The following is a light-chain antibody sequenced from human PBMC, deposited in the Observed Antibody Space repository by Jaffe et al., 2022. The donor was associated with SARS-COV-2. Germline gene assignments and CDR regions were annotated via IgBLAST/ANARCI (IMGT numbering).Light chain of an antibody. CDR1: QSVSSN. V-gene: IGKV3-15*01. Sequence: EIVMTQSPATLSVSPGERATLSCRASQSVSSNLAWYQQKPGQAPRLLIYGASTRATGIPARFSGSGSGTEFTLTISSLQSEDFAVYYCQGRGTFGQGTKVEIK. J-gene: IGKJ1*01. CDR2: GAS. CDR3: QGRGT.